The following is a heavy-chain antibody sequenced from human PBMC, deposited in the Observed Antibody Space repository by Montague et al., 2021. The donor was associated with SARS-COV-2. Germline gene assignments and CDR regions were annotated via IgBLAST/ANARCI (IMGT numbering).Heavy chain of an antibody. Sequence: TLSLTCTVSGGSTSSGSYYWSWIRQPAGKGLEWIGRIYTSGSTNYNPSLKSRVTISVDTSKNQFSLKLSSVTAADTAVYYCARDRPPVATTFYYYYYGMDVWGQGTTVTVSS. CDR2: IYTSGST. J-gene: IGHJ6*02. CDR1: GGSTSSGSYY. V-gene: IGHV4-61*02. D-gene: IGHD5-12*01. CDR3: ARDRPPVATTFYYYYYGMDV.